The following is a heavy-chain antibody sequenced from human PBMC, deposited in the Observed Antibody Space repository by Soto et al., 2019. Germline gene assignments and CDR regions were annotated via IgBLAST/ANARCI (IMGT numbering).Heavy chain of an antibody. CDR3: AKASYGGNPDDWYFDL. CDR1: GFTFSSYG. D-gene: IGHD4-17*01. CDR2: ISYDGSNK. J-gene: IGHJ2*01. V-gene: IGHV3-30*18. Sequence: QVQLVESGGGVVQPGRSLRLSGAASGFTFSSYGMHWVRQAPGKGLEWVAVISYDGSNKYYADSVKGRFTISRDNSKNTLYLQMNSLRAEDTAVYYCAKASYGGNPDDWYFDLWGRGTLVTVSS.